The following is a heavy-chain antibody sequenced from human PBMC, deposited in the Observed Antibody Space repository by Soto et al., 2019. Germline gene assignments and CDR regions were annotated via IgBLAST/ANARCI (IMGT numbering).Heavy chain of an antibody. D-gene: IGHD6-6*01. CDR1: GFSLSTSGVG. Sequence: QITLKESGPTLVKPTQTLTLTCTFSGFSLSTSGVGVGWIRQPPGKALEWLALIYWDDDKRDSPFLKSRLTSTKDTSKHQVVLTMTNMDPVDTATYYCAHSPYSSSSYYFAYWGQGTLVTVSS. CDR3: AHSPYSSSSYYFAY. J-gene: IGHJ4*02. V-gene: IGHV2-5*02. CDR2: IYWDDDK.